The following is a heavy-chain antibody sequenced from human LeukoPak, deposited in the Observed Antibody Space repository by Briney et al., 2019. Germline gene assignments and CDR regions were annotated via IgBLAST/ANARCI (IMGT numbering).Heavy chain of an antibody. V-gene: IGHV3-74*01. CDR1: GFTFSIYS. Sequence: GGSLRLSCAASGFTFSIYSMNWVRQAPGKGLVWVSHINSDGSWTSCADSVKGRFTISKDNAKNTVYLQMNSLRAEDTAVYYCVSFYETYWGRGTLVTVSS. J-gene: IGHJ4*02. D-gene: IGHD2/OR15-2a*01. CDR3: VSFYETY. CDR2: INSDGSWT.